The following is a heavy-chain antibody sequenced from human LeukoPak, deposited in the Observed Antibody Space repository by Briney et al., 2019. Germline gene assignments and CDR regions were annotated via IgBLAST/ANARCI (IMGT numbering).Heavy chain of an antibody. D-gene: IGHD3-10*01. V-gene: IGHV3-48*03. Sequence: GGSLRLSCAASGFTFSSYEMNWVRQAPGKGLEWVSYISSSGSTIYYADSVKGRFTISRDNAKNSLYLQMNSLRAEDTAVYYCARDLRMVRGVYPFDIWGQGTMVTVSS. CDR2: ISSSGSTI. CDR3: ARDLRMVRGVYPFDI. CDR1: GFTFSSYE. J-gene: IGHJ3*02.